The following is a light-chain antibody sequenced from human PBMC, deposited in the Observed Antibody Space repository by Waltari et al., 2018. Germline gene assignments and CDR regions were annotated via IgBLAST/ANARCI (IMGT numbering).Light chain of an antibody. CDR2: EDI. J-gene: IGLJ3*02. CDR1: ALSKKY. Sequence: SYELTQPPPVSVSPGQTARITCSGDALSKKYAYWYQQKSGQAPVLVIYEDIKRPTGIPEVFAGSSSGTTATLTISGAHVDDEADYYCYSTDFSGHDRVFGGGTKLTIL. V-gene: IGLV3-10*01. CDR3: YSTDFSGHDRV.